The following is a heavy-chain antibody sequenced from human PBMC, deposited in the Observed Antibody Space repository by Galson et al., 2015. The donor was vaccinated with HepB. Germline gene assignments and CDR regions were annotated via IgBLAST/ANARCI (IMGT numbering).Heavy chain of an antibody. CDR2: IYPGDSDT. J-gene: IGHJ2*01. D-gene: IGHD3-10*01. Sequence: QSGAEVKKPGESLKISCKGSGYSFTNYWIGWVRQMPGKGLEWMGIIYPGDSDTRYSPSFQGQVTISADKSISTAYLQWSSLKASDTAMYYCARTRFGELFSYWYFDLWGRGTLVTVSS. CDR3: ARTRFGELFSYWYFDL. V-gene: IGHV5-51*01. CDR1: GYSFTNYW.